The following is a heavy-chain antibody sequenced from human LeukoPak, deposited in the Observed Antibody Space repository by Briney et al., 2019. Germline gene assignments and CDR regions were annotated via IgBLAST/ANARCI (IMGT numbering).Heavy chain of an antibody. V-gene: IGHV3-72*01. CDR2: VRHKFRSYST. D-gene: IGHD2-15*01. CDR3: ARGDSGRGKEYYYGADV. CDR1: GFTFSDYW. Sequence: GGSLRLSCAASGFTFSDYWMTWVRQAPGKGLEWLGRVRHKFRSYSTEYAASVKGRFTISRDDSQNSVFLQMSSLRTEDTAVYYCARGDSGRGKEYYYGADVWGQGTTVTVSS. J-gene: IGHJ6*02.